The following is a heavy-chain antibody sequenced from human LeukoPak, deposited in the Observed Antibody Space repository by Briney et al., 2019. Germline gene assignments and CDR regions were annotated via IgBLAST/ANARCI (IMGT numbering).Heavy chain of an antibody. J-gene: IGHJ3*01. V-gene: IGHV3-23*01. Sequence: PGGSLRLSCAASGFTFSSHAMSWARQAPGKGLQWVSAVSPGGDKTYYADSVKGRFTVSRDNSRNTLYLQTNSLRADDTAVYFCAKEKAVARSSGWHAFDVWGQGSLVTVS. CDR1: GFTFSSHA. D-gene: IGHD6-19*01. CDR2: VSPGGDKT. CDR3: AKEKAVARSSGWHAFDV.